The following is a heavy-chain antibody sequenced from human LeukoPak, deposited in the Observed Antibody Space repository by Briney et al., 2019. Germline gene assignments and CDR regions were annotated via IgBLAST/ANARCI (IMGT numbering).Heavy chain of an antibody. D-gene: IGHD2-15*01. CDR2: INTNTGNP. J-gene: IGHJ3*02. V-gene: IGHV7-4-1*02. CDR1: GYTFTSYA. CDR3: ARARWGYCSGGSCYSDAFDI. Sequence: ASVKVSCKASGYTFTSYAMNWVRQAPGQGLEWMGWINTNTGNPTYAQGFTGRFVFSLDTSVSTAYLQISSLKAEDTAVYYRARARWGYCSGGSCYSDAFDIWGQGTMVTVSS.